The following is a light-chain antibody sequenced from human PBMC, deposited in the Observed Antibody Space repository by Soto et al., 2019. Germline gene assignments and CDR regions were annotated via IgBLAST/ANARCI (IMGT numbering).Light chain of an antibody. J-gene: IGKJ4*02. CDR3: HQYGNSPLT. Sequence: EIVLTQSPGTLSLSPGERATLSCRASQSVAGNYIGWYRQKPGQAPRLLIYAASIRATGVPDRFSGSGSATYFTLTISRLEPEDFSVYYCHQYGNSPLTFGGGAKVEIK. CDR2: AAS. CDR1: QSVAGNY. V-gene: IGKV3-20*01.